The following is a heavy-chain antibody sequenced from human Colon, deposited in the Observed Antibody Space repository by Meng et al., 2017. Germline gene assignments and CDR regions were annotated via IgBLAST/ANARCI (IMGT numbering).Heavy chain of an antibody. J-gene: IGHJ4*02. CDR2: IYYTGTT. Sequence: GHRPGSVPGRVRPSETLSLTCTVSGGSVTITGYYWSWIRQSPGKGLEWIGYIYYTGTTNYNPSLKSRVTISVDTSKNQFSLKLSSVTPADTAVYFCARDNLLTSGSRFCFDYWGQGALVTVSS. CDR1: GGSVTITGYY. CDR3: ARDNLLTSGSRFCFDY. D-gene: IGHD6-19*01. V-gene: IGHV4-61*08.